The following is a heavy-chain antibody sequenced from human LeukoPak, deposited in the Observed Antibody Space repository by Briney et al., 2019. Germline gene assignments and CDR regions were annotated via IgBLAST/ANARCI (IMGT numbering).Heavy chain of an antibody. J-gene: IGHJ6*02. CDR3: ARVPMVRGVTNYYYYGMDV. CDR2: IYYSGST. CDR1: GGSISSYY. V-gene: IGHV4-59*08. Sequence: SETLSLTCTVSGGSISSYYWSWIRQPQGKGLEWIGYIYYSGSTNYNPSLKSRVTISVHKSKNQFSLKLSSVTAADTAVYYCARVPMVRGVTNYYYYGMDVWGQGTTVTVSS. D-gene: IGHD3-10*01.